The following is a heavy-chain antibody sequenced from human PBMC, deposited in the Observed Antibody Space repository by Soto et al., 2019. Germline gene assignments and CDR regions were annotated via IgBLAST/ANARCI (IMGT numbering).Heavy chain of an antibody. Sequence: HPGGSLRLSCAASGFTLSDHWMTWVRQAPGKGLEWVANINQDGSQTFYVDSVRGRFTISRDSAQNSLHLQLNSLRAEDTAVYYCARRAEYGEYHSHWFYMDVWSNGTTVTVSS. V-gene: IGHV3-7*01. CDR2: INQDGSQT. CDR1: GFTLSDHW. J-gene: IGHJ6*03. CDR3: ARRAEYGEYHSHWFYMDV. D-gene: IGHD4-17*01.